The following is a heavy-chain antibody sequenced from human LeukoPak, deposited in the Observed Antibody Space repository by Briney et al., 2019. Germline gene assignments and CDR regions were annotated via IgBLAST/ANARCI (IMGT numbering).Heavy chain of an antibody. V-gene: IGHV4-30-2*01. CDR1: GGSISSGGYY. Sequence: PSQTLSLTCTVSGGSISSGGYYWSWIRQPPGKGLEWIGDIYHLGSPNYNPSLKSRVTISVDTSKNHFSLNLTSVTAADTAVYFCARWGPYFDHWGQGSLVIVSS. CDR3: ARWGPYFDH. D-gene: IGHD7-27*01. J-gene: IGHJ4*02. CDR2: IYHLGSP.